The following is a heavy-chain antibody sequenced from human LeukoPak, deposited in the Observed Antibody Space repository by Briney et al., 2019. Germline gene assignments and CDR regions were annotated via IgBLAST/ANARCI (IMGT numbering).Heavy chain of an antibody. Sequence: ASVKVSCKASGGTFSSYAISWVRQAPGQGLEWMGRIIPILGIANYAQKFQGRVTITADKSTSTAYMELSSLRSEDTAVYYCARGIAVAGTDYYGMDVWGQGTTVTVSS. CDR1: GGTFSSYA. CDR3: ARGIAVAGTDYYGMDV. V-gene: IGHV1-69*04. CDR2: IIPILGIA. D-gene: IGHD6-19*01. J-gene: IGHJ6*02.